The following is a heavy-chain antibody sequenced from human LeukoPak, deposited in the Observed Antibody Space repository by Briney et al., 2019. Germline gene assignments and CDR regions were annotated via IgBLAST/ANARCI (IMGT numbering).Heavy chain of an antibody. D-gene: IGHD6-19*01. Sequence: GGSLRLSCAASGFTFSSYGMHWVRQAPGKGLEWVAVISYDGSNKYYADSVKGRFTISRDNSKNTLYLQMNGLRAEDTAVYYCAKDGRTAGYSSGWYTHYYGMDVWGQGTTVTVSS. J-gene: IGHJ6*02. CDR2: ISYDGSNK. V-gene: IGHV3-30*18. CDR1: GFTFSSYG. CDR3: AKDGRTAGYSSGWYTHYYGMDV.